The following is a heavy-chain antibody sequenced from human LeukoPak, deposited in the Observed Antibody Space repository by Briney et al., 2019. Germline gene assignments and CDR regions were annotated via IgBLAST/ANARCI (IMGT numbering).Heavy chain of an antibody. J-gene: IGHJ5*02. CDR2: ISSSSSYI. D-gene: IGHD2-8*02. CDR1: GFTFSSYS. V-gene: IGHV3-21*01. CDR3: ARAPVTTGPSFDP. Sequence: PGGSPRLSCAASGFTFSSYSMNWVRQAPGKGLEWVSSISSSSSYIYYADSVKGRFTISRDNAKNSLYLQMNSLRAEDTAVYYCARAPVTTGPSFDPWGQGTLVTVSS.